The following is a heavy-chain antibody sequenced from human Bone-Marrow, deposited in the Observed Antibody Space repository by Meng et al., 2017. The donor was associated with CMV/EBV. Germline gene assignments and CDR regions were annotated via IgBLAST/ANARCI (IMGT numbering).Heavy chain of an antibody. CDR2: ISAYNGNT. D-gene: IGHD3-10*01. CDR1: GYTFTSYG. Sequence: ASVKVSCKASGYTFTSYGISWVRQAPGQGLEWMGWISAYNGNTNYAQKLQGRVTMTTDTSTSTAYMELRSLRSDDTAVYYCARISIYGSGSYYYYYGMDVWGQGTTVTVSS. J-gene: IGHJ6*02. CDR3: ARISIYGSGSYYYYYGMDV. V-gene: IGHV1-18*01.